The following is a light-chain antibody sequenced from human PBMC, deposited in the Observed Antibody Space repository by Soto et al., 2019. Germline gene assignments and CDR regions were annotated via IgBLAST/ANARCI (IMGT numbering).Light chain of an antibody. CDR1: QSIDTY. Sequence: DIQMTQSPSSLSASVGDRVTIACRASQSIDTYLNWYQQRPGKAPRLLIYAVSILQTGVPSRFSGSGSGTDFTLTISSLQPEDFATYYCQHSYNSPYTCGQGTKLDVK. J-gene: IGKJ2*01. CDR3: QHSYNSPYT. CDR2: AVS. V-gene: IGKV1-39*01.